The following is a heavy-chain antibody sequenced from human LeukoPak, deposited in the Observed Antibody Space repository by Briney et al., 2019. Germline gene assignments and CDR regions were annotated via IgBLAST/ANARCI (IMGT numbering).Heavy chain of an antibody. Sequence: HSGGSLRLSCAASGFTFSSYAMSWVRQPPGKGLEWVSAISGRGGSTYYADSVKGRFTISRDNSKNTLYLQMNSLRAEDTAVYYCAKRRGAAAGSIDYWGQGTLVTVSS. V-gene: IGHV3-23*01. J-gene: IGHJ4*02. CDR1: GFTFSSYA. CDR2: ISGRGGST. CDR3: AKRRGAAAGSIDY. D-gene: IGHD6-13*01.